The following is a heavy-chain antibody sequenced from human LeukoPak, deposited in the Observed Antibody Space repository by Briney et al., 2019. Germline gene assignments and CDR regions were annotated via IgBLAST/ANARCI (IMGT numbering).Heavy chain of an antibody. Sequence: GGSLRLSCAASGFTFSSFWMNWVRQAPGKGLEWVANIKQDGSEKYYVDSVKGRFTISRDNSKNTLYLQMNSLRAEDTAVYYCAKDRDGDYVFDYWGQGTLVTVSS. CDR1: GFTFSSFW. D-gene: IGHD4-17*01. CDR3: AKDRDGDYVFDY. CDR2: IKQDGSEK. J-gene: IGHJ4*02. V-gene: IGHV3-7*01.